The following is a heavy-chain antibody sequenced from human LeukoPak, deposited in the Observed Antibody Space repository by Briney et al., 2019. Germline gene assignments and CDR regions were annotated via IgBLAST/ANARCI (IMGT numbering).Heavy chain of an antibody. CDR2: IYYSGST. D-gene: IGHD3-3*01. CDR3: ARVYDFWSGRLYYYYYYMDV. V-gene: IGHV4-59*11. Sequence: SETLSLTCTVSGGSISSHYWSWIRQPPGKGLEWIEYIYYSGSTNYNPSLKSRVTISVDTSKNQFSLKLSSVTAADTAVYYCARVYDFWSGRLYYYYYYMDVWGKGTTVTVSS. J-gene: IGHJ6*03. CDR1: GGSISSHY.